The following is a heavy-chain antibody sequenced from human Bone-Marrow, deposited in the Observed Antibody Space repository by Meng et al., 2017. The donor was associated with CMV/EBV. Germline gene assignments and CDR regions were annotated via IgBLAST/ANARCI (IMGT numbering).Heavy chain of an antibody. CDR1: GFTFSSYA. V-gene: IGHV3-30-3*01. J-gene: IGHJ5*02. CDR3: ARGRYSSSSGRFDP. Sequence: LSLTCAASGFTFSSYAMHWVRQAPGKGLEWVAVISYDGSNKYYADSVKGRFTISRDNSKNTLYLQMNSLRAEDTAVYYCARGRYSSSSGRFDPWGQGTLVTVSS. D-gene: IGHD6-13*01. CDR2: ISYDGSNK.